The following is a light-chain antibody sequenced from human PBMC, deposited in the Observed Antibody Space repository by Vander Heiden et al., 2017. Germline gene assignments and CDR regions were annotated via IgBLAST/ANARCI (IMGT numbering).Light chain of an antibody. CDR1: PSVNSNY. CDR2: DAS. Sequence: EIVLTQSPGPLSSSPGERATLSCRARPSVNSNYLAWYQQKPGQAPRLLIYDASSRATGIPDRFSGGGSGTDFTLIISRLEPEDFAVYYCQQYGSSFPTFGQGTTVEIK. J-gene: IGKJ1*01. V-gene: IGKV3-20*01. CDR3: QQYGSSFPT.